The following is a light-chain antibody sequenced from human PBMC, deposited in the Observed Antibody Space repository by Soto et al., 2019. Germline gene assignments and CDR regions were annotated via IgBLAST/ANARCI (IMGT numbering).Light chain of an antibody. J-gene: IGLJ1*01. CDR3: QSYDSSRSGQGV. CDR1: ISNIGSGYD. V-gene: IGLV1-40*01. CDR2: GNS. Sequence: QSVLTQPPSLSGAPGQRDTISCTSSISNIGSGYDVHWYQQLPGTAPKLLIYGNSNRPSGVPDRCSGSKSGTSASLAITELQAEDEADHYCQSYDSSRSGQGVFGTGTKVTVL.